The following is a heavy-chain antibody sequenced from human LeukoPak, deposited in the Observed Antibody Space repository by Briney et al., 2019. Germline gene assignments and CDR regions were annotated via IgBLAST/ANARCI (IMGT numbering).Heavy chain of an antibody. Sequence: PGGSLRLSCAASGFTFSSYGMHWVRQAPGKGLEWVAVISFDGSKKYYADSVKGRFTISRHNSKNTLYLQMNSLRAEDTAVYYCAKEDSGSYDALDYWGQGTLVSVSS. D-gene: IGHD1-26*01. J-gene: IGHJ4*02. CDR2: ISFDGSKK. V-gene: IGHV3-30*18. CDR1: GFTFSSYG. CDR3: AKEDSGSYDALDY.